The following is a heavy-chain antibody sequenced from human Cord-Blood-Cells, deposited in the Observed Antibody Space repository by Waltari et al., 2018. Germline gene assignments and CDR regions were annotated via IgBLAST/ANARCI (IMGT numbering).Heavy chain of an antibody. J-gene: IGHJ6*03. V-gene: IGHV4-39*01. CDR1: GGSISSSSYS. Sequence: QLQLQESGPGLVKPSETLSLTCTVSGGSISSSSYSWGWIRQPPGKGLEWIGSIYYSGSSHYNPSLQSRGTISVDTSKNQFSLKLSSVTAADTAVYYCAIMEGYCSGGSCYYYYYYMDVWGKGTTVTVSS. CDR2: IYYSGSS. CDR3: AIMEGYCSGGSCYYYYYYMDV. D-gene: IGHD2-15*01.